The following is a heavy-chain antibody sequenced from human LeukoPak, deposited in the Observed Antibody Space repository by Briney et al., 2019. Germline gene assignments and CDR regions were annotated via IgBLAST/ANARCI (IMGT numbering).Heavy chain of an antibody. Sequence: QPGGSLRLSCAASGFTFSSYAMSWVRQAPGKGLEWVSAISGSGGSTYYADSVKGRFTISRDNSKNTLYLQMNSLRAEDTAVYYCAKDPLSLHYYDSSGYPPDYWGQGTLVTVSS. D-gene: IGHD3-22*01. J-gene: IGHJ4*02. CDR3: AKDPLSLHYYDSSGYPPDY. CDR2: ISGSGGST. CDR1: GFTFSSYA. V-gene: IGHV3-23*01.